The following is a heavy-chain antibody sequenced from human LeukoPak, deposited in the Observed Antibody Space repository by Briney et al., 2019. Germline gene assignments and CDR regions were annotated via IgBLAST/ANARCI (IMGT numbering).Heavy chain of an antibody. CDR1: GFTFSSYE. J-gene: IGHJ4*02. CDR3: ARRYCSSTSCLIDY. Sequence: GGALRLSCAASGFTFSSYEMNWVGQAPGKGLEWVSYISSSGTSIYYADSVKGRFTISRDNAKNSLYLQMNSLRADDTAVYYCARRYCSSTSCLIDYWGQGTLVTVSS. D-gene: IGHD2-2*01. CDR2: ISSSGTSI. V-gene: IGHV3-48*03.